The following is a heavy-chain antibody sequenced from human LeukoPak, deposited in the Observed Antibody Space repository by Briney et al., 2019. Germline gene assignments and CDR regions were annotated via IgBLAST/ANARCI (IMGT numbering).Heavy chain of an antibody. CDR2: ISSSSSYI. CDR3: ARDVGDGYNHQEIDY. V-gene: IGHV3-21*01. J-gene: IGHJ4*02. Sequence: GGSLRLSCAASGITFSSYSMNWVRQAPGKGPEWVSSISSSSSYIYYADSVKGRFTISRDNAKNSLYLQMNSLRAEDTAVYYCARDVGDGYNHQEIDYWGQGTLVTVSS. CDR1: GITFSSYS. D-gene: IGHD5-24*01.